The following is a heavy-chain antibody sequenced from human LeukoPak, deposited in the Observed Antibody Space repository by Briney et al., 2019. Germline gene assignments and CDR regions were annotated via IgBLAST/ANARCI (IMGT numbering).Heavy chain of an antibody. Sequence: GGSLRLSCAASGFTFSSYGMHWVRQAPGKGLEWVAVIWYDGSNKYYADSVKGRFTISRDNSKNMLYLQMNSLRAEDTAVYYCAKEGSMYTSTWYDHWGQGTLVTVSS. CDR1: GFTFSSYG. D-gene: IGHD5-12*01. CDR3: AKEGSMYTSTWYDH. CDR2: IWYDGSNK. J-gene: IGHJ5*02. V-gene: IGHV3-30*02.